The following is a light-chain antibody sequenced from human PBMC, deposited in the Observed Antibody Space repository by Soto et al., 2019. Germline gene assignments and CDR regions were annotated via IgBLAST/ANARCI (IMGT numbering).Light chain of an antibody. Sequence: EIVLTQSPGTLSLSPGERATLSCRASQSVTSNYLAWYQQKPGQAPRLLIYGASIRATGIPDRFSGSGSGTDFTLTISRLEPEDCAVYYYQQYGSSPPFTFGPRTKVDIK. CDR2: GAS. V-gene: IGKV3-20*01. CDR1: QSVTSNY. CDR3: QQYGSSPPFT. J-gene: IGKJ3*01.